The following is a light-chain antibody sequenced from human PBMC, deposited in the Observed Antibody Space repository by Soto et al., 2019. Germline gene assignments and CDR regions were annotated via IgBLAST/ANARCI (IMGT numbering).Light chain of an antibody. CDR3: HQYNNWPPS. V-gene: IGKV3-15*01. CDR2: RAS. Sequence: DIVLTQAPDNLSLSPGERATLSCRASQRVSSNLAGYQQKPGQPPRLLIYRASTRTTDIPARFSGSGSGTEFTLTISSLQSEDFAVYYWHQYNNWPPSFGGGTKVDIK. J-gene: IGKJ4*01. CDR1: QRVSSN.